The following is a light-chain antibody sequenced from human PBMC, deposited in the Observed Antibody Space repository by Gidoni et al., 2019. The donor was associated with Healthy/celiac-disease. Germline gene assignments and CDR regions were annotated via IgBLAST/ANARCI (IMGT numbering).Light chain of an antibody. CDR3: QSYDSSLSGVV. CDR1: SSNIGAGYD. CDR2: GNS. V-gene: IGLV1-40*01. J-gene: IGLJ2*01. Sequence: QSVLTQPPSVSGAPGQRVTISCTGSSSNIGAGYDVHWYQQLPGKAPKLHVYGNSNRPSGVPDRFSGSKSGTSASLAITGLQAEDVADYYCQSYDSSLSGVVFGGGTKLTVL.